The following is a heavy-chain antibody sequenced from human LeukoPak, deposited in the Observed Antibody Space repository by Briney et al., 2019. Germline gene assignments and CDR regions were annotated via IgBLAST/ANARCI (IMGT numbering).Heavy chain of an antibody. D-gene: IGHD5-12*01. CDR1: GGSISSSSYY. Sequence: PSETLSLTCTVSGGSISSSSYYWGWIRQPPGKGLDWIGIINYRGNTYYNPSLKSRVTISVDTSKNQFSLKLSSVTAADTAVYYCARHSGYDSVDYWGQGTLVTVSS. CDR2: INYRGNT. V-gene: IGHV4-39*01. CDR3: ARHSGYDSVDY. J-gene: IGHJ4*02.